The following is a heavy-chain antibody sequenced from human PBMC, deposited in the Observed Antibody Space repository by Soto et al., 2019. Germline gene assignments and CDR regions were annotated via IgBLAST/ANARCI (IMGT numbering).Heavy chain of an antibody. D-gene: IGHD6-19*01. V-gene: IGHV3-53*01. Sequence: GGSLRLSCGASGVTGGSNYMSWVRQAPGKGLEWVSVIYSGGSTYYADSVKGRFTISRDNSKNTLYLQMNSLRAEDTAVYYCARSIAVAGTGYYYGMDVWGQGTTVTVSS. J-gene: IGHJ6*02. CDR1: GVTGGSNY. CDR2: IYSGGST. CDR3: ARSIAVAGTGYYYGMDV.